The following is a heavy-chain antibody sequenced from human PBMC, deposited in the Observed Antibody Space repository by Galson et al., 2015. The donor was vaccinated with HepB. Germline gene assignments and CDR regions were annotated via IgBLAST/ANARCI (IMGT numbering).Heavy chain of an antibody. J-gene: IGHJ6*02. CDR3: AKDLSVGFNIGFGMRDYYGLDV. CDR2: ISYDGSIK. D-gene: IGHD3-3*01. Sequence: SLRLSCAASGFIFSDYGMHWVRQAPGKGLEWLGVISYDGSIKYYGESAEGRFTISRDNSKGTLHLQMKSLSAEDTAVYFCAKDLSVGFNIGFGMRDYYGLDVWGQGTTVTVSS. CDR1: GFIFSDYG. V-gene: IGHV3-30*18.